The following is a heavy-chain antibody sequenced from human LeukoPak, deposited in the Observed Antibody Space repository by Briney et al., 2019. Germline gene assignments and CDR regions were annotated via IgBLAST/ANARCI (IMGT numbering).Heavy chain of an antibody. V-gene: IGHV3-53*04. CDR3: ARVRPWVFDY. J-gene: IGHJ4*02. CDR2: IYIGDNP. CDR1: GLTVSSTY. Sequence: GGYLRLSCAASGLTVSSTYMSWVRQAPGKGLEWVSIIYIGDNPHYADSVKGRFTISRHNSKNTLYLQMNSLRAEDTAVYYCARVRPWVFDYWGQGILVTVSS.